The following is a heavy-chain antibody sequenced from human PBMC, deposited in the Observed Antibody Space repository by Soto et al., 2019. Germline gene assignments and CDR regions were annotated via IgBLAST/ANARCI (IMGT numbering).Heavy chain of an antibody. J-gene: IGHJ6*02. CDR3: ARRYYDSSSGSRYAMDV. V-gene: IGHV4-34*01. CDR1: GGSLSGCY. D-gene: IGHD3-3*01. CDR2: VNHGGST. Sequence: SETLSVTCAVYGGSLSGCYWSWIRQPPGKGLEWIGEVNHGGSTNYNPSLKSRVTMSLDTSENHFSLKVTSLTAADTAVYYCARRYYDSSSGSRYAMDVRGQGTTVT.